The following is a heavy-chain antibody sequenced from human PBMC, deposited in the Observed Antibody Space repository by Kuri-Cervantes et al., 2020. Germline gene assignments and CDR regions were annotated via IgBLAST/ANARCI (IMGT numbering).Heavy chain of an antibody. Sequence: GESLKISCAASGFTFSSYWMSWVRQAPGKGLEWVANIKQDGSERHYVDSMKGRFTISRDNAKNSLYLQMNSLRAEDTAVYYCARDHARAVELERPHPIRGSGLYGMDVWGQGTTVTVSS. V-gene: IGHV3-7*01. CDR2: IKQDGSER. CDR3: ARDHARAVELERPHPIRGSGLYGMDV. D-gene: IGHD1-1*01. CDR1: GFTFSSYW. J-gene: IGHJ6*02.